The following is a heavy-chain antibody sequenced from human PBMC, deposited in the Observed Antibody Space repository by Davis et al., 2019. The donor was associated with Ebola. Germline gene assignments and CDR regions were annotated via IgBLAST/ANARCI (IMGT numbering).Heavy chain of an antibody. V-gene: IGHV1-2*02. CDR3: ARAPFSYSSGWYHPIDY. D-gene: IGHD6-19*01. CDR2: INPNSGGT. CDR1: GYTFTGYY. J-gene: IGHJ4*02. Sequence: ASVKVSCKASGYTFTGYYMHWVRQAPGQGLEWMGWINPNSGGTNYAQKFQGRVTMTRDTSISTAYMELRSLRSDDTAVYYCARAPFSYSSGWYHPIDYWGQGTLVTVSS.